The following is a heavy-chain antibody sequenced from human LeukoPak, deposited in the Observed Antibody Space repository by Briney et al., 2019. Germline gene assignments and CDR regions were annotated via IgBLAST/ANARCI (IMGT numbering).Heavy chain of an antibody. CDR3: ARSLVVVTANWFDP. Sequence: SQTLSLTCAISGDSVSSNSAAWNWIRQSPARGLEWLGRTYYRSKWYNDYAVSVKSRITINPDTSKNQFSLQLNSVTPEDTAVYYCARSLVVVTANWFDPWGQGTLVTVSS. J-gene: IGHJ5*02. V-gene: IGHV6-1*01. D-gene: IGHD2-21*02. CDR1: GDSVSSNSAA. CDR2: TYYRSKWYN.